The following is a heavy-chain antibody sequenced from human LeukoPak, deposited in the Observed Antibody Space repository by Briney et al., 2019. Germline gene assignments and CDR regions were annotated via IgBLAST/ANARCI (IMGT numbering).Heavy chain of an antibody. Sequence: GGSLRLSCAASGFTFSSYEMNWVRQAPGKWLEWVSYISSSGSTIYYADSVKGRFTISRDNAKNSLYLQMNCLRAEDTAVYYCARHEYGYCSGGSCYNWFDPWGQGTLVTVSS. V-gene: IGHV3-48*03. J-gene: IGHJ5*02. CDR3: ARHEYGYCSGGSCYNWFDP. CDR2: ISSSGSTI. D-gene: IGHD2-15*01. CDR1: GFTFSSYE.